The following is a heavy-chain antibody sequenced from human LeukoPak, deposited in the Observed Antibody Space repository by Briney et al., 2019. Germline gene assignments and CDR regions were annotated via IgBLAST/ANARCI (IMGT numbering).Heavy chain of an antibody. V-gene: IGHV5-51*01. J-gene: IGHJ4*02. Sequence: GESLQISCKGSGYSFTSYWIGWVRQMPEKGLEWMGIIYPGDSDTRYSPSFQGQVTISADKSISTAYLQWSSLKASDTAMYYCARTLGYCSSTSCYSGADFDYWGQGTLVTVSS. CDR1: GYSFTSYW. D-gene: IGHD2-2*01. CDR2: IYPGDSDT. CDR3: ARTLGYCSSTSCYSGADFDY.